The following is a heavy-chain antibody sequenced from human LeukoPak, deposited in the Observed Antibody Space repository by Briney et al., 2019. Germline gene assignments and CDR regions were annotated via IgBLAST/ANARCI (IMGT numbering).Heavy chain of an antibody. V-gene: IGHV3-30-3*01. CDR1: GFAFSSSA. CDR2: ISYDGTNK. Sequence: GGSLRLSCAASGFAFSSSAMHWVRQAPGKGLEWVALISYDGTNKYYGDSVKGRFTISGDNSKNTLYLQVNSLRAEDTAVYYCARGRRGGYCSGNTCYSGFDYWGQGTLVTVSS. D-gene: IGHD2-15*01. J-gene: IGHJ4*02. CDR3: ARGRRGGYCSGNTCYSGFDY.